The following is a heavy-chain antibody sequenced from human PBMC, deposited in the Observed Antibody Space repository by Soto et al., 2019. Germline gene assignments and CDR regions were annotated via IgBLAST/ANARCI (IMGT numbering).Heavy chain of an antibody. D-gene: IGHD3-10*01. Sequence: GGSLRLSCVASGFTFSSYAMSWVRQAPGKGLEWVSGISGSGGSTNYADSVKGRFTISRDNSKNTLYLQMNSLRAEDTAVYYCAKPPNYYGSQMFYMEVWGKGTTVTVPS. CDR2: ISGSGGST. CDR3: AKPPNYYGSQMFYMEV. V-gene: IGHV3-23*01. CDR1: GFTFSSYA. J-gene: IGHJ6*03.